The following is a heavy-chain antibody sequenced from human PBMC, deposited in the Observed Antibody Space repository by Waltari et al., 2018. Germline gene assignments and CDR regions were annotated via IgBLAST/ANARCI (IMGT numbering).Heavy chain of an antibody. D-gene: IGHD3-16*01. CDR2: IWYDGSNK. CDR3: VRDYDYVWGTSGYYYMDV. Sequence: QVQLVESGGGVVQPGRSLRLSCAASGFTFSSYGMHWVRQAPGKGLEWVAVIWYDGSNKYYADSVKGRFTISRDNSKNTLYLQMNSLRAEDTAVYYCVRDYDYVWGTSGYYYMDVWGKGTTVTVSS. CDR1: GFTFSSYG. J-gene: IGHJ6*03. V-gene: IGHV3-33*01.